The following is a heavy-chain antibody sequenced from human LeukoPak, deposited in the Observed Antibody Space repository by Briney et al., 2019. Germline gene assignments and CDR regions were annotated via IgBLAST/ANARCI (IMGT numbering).Heavy chain of an antibody. V-gene: IGHV3-23*01. Sequence: HPGGSLRLPCAASGXTFSSYAMSWVRQAPGKGLEWVSAVSGSGGSTYYTDSVKGRFTISRDNSKNTLYLQMNSLRAEDTAVYYCAKRLAAAGSMGLDYWGQGTLVTVSS. CDR3: AKRLAAAGSMGLDY. J-gene: IGHJ4*02. D-gene: IGHD6-13*01. CDR1: GXTFSSYA. CDR2: VSGSGGST.